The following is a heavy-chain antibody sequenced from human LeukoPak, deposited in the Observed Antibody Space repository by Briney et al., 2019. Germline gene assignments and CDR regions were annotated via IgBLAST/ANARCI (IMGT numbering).Heavy chain of an antibody. Sequence: ASVKVSCKASGFTFTSYYIHWVRQAPGQGLEWMGIINPSGGSTSYAQKFQGRVTITADKSTSTAYMELSSLRSEDTAVYYCARGRWELQTDAFDIWGQGTMVTVSS. CDR1: GFTFTSYY. CDR2: INPSGGST. V-gene: IGHV1-46*01. CDR3: ARGRWELQTDAFDI. J-gene: IGHJ3*02. D-gene: IGHD1-26*01.